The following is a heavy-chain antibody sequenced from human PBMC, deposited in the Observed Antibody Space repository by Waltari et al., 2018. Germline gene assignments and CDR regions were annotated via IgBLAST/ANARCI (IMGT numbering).Heavy chain of an antibody. V-gene: IGHV4-4*02. CDR1: GDSMSSTYW. CDR3: ARDRGRGLYLDS. J-gene: IGHJ4*02. D-gene: IGHD2-15*01. Sequence: QLQLQESGPGLVKPSWTLSLTCAVSGDSMSSTYWWSWVRQPPGKALEWMGQVHGSGKTNYNPSFASRVTISLDTYNKQFSLKVTSATAADTAVYYCARDRGRGLYLDSWGPGTLVTVSP. CDR2: VHGSGKT.